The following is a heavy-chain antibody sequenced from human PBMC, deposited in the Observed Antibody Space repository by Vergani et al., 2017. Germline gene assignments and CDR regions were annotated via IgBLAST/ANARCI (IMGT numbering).Heavy chain of an antibody. CDR1: GFTFSSYS. J-gene: IGHJ4*02. D-gene: IGHD3-10*01. Sequence: EVQLVESGGGLVKPGGSLRLSCAASGFTFSSYSMNWVRQAPGKGLEWVSSISSSSSYIYYADSVKGGFTISRDNAKNSLYLQMNSLRDEDTAVYYCARDQGGFGELHYWGQGTLVTVSS. CDR2: ISSSSSYI. V-gene: IGHV3-21*01. CDR3: ARDQGGFGELHY.